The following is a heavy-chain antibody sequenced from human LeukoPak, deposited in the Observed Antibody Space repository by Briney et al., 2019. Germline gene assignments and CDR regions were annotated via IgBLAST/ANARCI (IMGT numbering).Heavy chain of an antibody. J-gene: IGHJ4*02. D-gene: IGHD1-26*01. Sequence: SETLSLTCTVSGGSISSSSYYWGWIRQPPGKGLEWIGNIYYSGSAYYNPSLKSRVTISVDTSRNQFSLKLSSVTPEDTAVYYCVRDPVGGSTIFDCWGQGTLVTVSS. CDR2: IYYSGSA. CDR1: GGSISSSSYY. CDR3: VRDPVGGSTIFDC. V-gene: IGHV4-39*02.